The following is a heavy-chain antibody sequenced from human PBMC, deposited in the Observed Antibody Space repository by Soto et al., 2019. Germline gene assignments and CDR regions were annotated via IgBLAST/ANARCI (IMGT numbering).Heavy chain of an antibody. CDR1: GFTFSSYE. V-gene: IGHV3-48*03. Sequence: EVQLVESGGDFVQPGGSLRLSCAGSGFTFSSYEMNWVRQAPGKGLEWVSYISRSGDVIYYADSVKGRFTVSRDNAKNSLYLQMNSRRAEDTAVYYCPLDVEGGCGSSWFDPWGQGTLVTVSS. CDR3: PLDVEGGCGSSWFDP. CDR2: ISRSGDVI. D-gene: IGHD6-19*01. J-gene: IGHJ5*02.